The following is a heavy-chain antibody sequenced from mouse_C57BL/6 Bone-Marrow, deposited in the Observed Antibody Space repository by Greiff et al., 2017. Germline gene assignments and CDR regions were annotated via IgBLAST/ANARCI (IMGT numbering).Heavy chain of an antibody. Sequence: VQLQQSGPELVKPGASVKISCKASGYAFSSSWMNWVKQRPGKGLEWIGRIYPGDGDTNYNGKFKGKATLTADKSSSTAYMQLSSLTSEDSAVYVCARSDYCGSSSWCAYWGQGTVVTVTA. D-gene: IGHD1-1*01. CDR1: GYAFSSSW. J-gene: IGHJ3*01. CDR3: ARSDYCGSSSWCAY. V-gene: IGHV1-82*01. CDR2: IYPGDGDT.